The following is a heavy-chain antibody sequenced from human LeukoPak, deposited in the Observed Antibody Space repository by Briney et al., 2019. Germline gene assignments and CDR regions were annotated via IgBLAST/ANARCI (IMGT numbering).Heavy chain of an antibody. Sequence: GGSLRLSCAASGFTFSSYAMSWVCQAPGKGLEWVSAISGSGGSTYYADSVKGRFTISRDNSKNTLYLQMNSPRAEDTAVYYCAKDPGMVRGHRAYWGQGTLVTVSS. CDR1: GFTFSSYA. D-gene: IGHD3-10*01. CDR2: ISGSGGST. CDR3: AKDPGMVRGHRAY. V-gene: IGHV3-23*01. J-gene: IGHJ4*02.